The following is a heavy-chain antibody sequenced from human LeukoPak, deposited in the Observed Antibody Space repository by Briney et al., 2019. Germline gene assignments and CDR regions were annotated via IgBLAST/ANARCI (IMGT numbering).Heavy chain of an antibody. Sequence: SETLSLTCSVSGASINSIGYYWGWIRQPPGKGLEWIGNIHYSGTTYYNPSLKSRVTISVDTSKNQFSLKLTSVTDADTALYYCAKNTGSSYYWGQGILATVSS. CDR1: GASINSIGYY. CDR2: IHYSGTT. D-gene: IGHD2/OR15-2a*01. J-gene: IGHJ4*02. CDR3: AKNTGSSYY. V-gene: IGHV4-39*01.